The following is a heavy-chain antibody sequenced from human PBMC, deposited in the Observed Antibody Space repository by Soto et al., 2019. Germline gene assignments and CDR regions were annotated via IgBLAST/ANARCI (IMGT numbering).Heavy chain of an antibody. CDR1: GGTFSSYT. CDR3: ARLKNGSGIRLMT. V-gene: IGHV1-69*02. J-gene: IGHJ4*02. D-gene: IGHD3-10*01. CDR2: IIPILGIA. Sequence: QVQLVQSGAEVKKPGSSVKVSCKASGGTFSSYTISWVRQAPGQGLEWRGRIIPILGIANYAQKFQGRVTITAEKSTSTAYMELSSLRSEDTAVYYCARLKNGSGIRLMTWGQGTLVTVSS.